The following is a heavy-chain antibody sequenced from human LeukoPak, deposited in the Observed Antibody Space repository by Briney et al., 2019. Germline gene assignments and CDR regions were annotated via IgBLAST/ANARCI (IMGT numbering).Heavy chain of an antibody. V-gene: IGHV3-23*01. Sequence: GGSLRLSCAASGISVSSNYMSWVRQAPGKGLEWVSAISGSGGSTYYADSVKGRFTISRDNSKNTLYLQMNSLRAEDTAVYYCAKVSSWYSFDYWGQGTLVTVSS. J-gene: IGHJ4*02. D-gene: IGHD6-13*01. CDR3: AKVSSWYSFDY. CDR1: GISVSSNY. CDR2: ISGSGGST.